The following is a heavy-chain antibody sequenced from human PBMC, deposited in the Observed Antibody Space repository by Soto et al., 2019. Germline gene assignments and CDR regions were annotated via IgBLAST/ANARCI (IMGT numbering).Heavy chain of an antibody. CDR3: ARHKDYDSSGYYPFIDY. CDR2: IYYSGST. CDR1: GGSVSSGSYY. Sequence: PSETLSLTCTVSGGSVSSGSYYWGWIRQPPGKGLEWIGSIYYSGSTYYNPSLKSRVTISVDTSKNQFSLRLSSVTAADTAVYYCARHKDYDSSGYYPFIDYWGQGTLVTVSS. V-gene: IGHV4-39*01. D-gene: IGHD3-22*01. J-gene: IGHJ4*02.